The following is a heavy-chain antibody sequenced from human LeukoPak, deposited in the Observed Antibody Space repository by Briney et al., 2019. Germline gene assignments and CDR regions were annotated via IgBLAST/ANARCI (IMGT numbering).Heavy chain of an antibody. Sequence: PSETLSLTCTVSGGSISGYYWSWIRQAPGKGLGWIGNIYYSGSTNYNPSLKSRVTVSVDTSKNQFSLKLSSVTAADTAVYYCARHGTLGSTTYPLDYWGQGTLVTVSS. CDR2: IYYSGST. D-gene: IGHD1-26*01. CDR1: GGSISGYY. CDR3: ARHGTLGSTTYPLDY. V-gene: IGHV4-59*08. J-gene: IGHJ4*02.